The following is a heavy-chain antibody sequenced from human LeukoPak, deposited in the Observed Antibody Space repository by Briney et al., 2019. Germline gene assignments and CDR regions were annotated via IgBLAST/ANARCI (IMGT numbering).Heavy chain of an antibody. J-gene: IGHJ5*02. V-gene: IGHV4-30-4*08. CDR2: IYYSGST. D-gene: IGHD3-3*01. CDR3: ARVRSITIFGVVIDWNWFDP. CDR1: GGSISSSSYY. Sequence: SETLSLTCTVSGGSISSSSYYWGWIRQPPGKGLEWIGYIYYSGSTYYNPSLKSRVTISVDTSKNQCSLKLSSVTAADTAVYYCARVRSITIFGVVIDWNWFDPWGQGTLVTVSS.